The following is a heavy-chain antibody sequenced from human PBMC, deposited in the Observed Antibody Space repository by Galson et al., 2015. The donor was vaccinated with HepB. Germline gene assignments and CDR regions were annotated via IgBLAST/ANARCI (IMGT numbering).Heavy chain of an antibody. V-gene: IGHV4-4*07. D-gene: IGHD2-2*01. CDR3: ARDRHCSSTSCYYHKDYYYYYGMDV. CDR2: IYTSGST. CDR1: GGSISSYY. J-gene: IGHJ6*02. Sequence: SETLSLTCTVSGGSISSYYWSWIRQPAGKGLEWIGRIYTSGSTNYNPSLKSRVTMSVDTSKNQFSLKLSSVTAADTAVYYCARDRHCSSTSCYYHKDYYYYYGMDVWGQGTTVTVSS.